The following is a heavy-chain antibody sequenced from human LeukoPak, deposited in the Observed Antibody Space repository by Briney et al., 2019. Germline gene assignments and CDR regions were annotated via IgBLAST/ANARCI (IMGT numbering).Heavy chain of an antibody. Sequence: SETLSLTCTVSGDSISSGGYYWNWIRQPPGKGLEWIGYIYHSGITNYNPSLKSRVTISIDRSKNQFSLKLSSVTAADTAVYYCARQRQLDDAFDIWGQGTMVTVSS. D-gene: IGHD6-6*01. CDR3: ARQRQLDDAFDI. J-gene: IGHJ3*02. CDR2: IYHSGIT. CDR1: GDSISSGGYY. V-gene: IGHV4-30-2*01.